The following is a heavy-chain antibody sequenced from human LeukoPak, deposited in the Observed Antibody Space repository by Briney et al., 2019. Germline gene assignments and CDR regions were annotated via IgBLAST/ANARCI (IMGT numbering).Heavy chain of an antibody. J-gene: IGHJ6*02. CDR3: ARDSSREPDYYYGMDV. CDR1: EFTFSDYY. Sequence: GGSLRLSCAASEFTFSDYYMSLIRQAPGKGLEWVSYISSSGSTIYYADSVKGRFTISRDNAKNSLYLQMNSLRAEDTAVYYCARDSSREPDYYYGMDVWGQGTTVTVSS. CDR2: ISSSGSTI. V-gene: IGHV3-11*01.